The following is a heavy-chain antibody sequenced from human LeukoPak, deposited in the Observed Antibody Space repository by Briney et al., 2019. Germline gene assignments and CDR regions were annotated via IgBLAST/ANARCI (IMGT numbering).Heavy chain of an antibody. CDR2: INHSGST. Sequence: PSETLSLTCAVYGGSFSGYYWSWIRQPPGKGLEWIGEINHSGSTNYNPSLKSRVTISVDTSKNQFSLKLSSVTAADTAVYYCARLGTAVSGSSTNWFDPWGQGTLVTVSS. J-gene: IGHJ5*02. CDR1: GGSFSGYY. V-gene: IGHV4-34*01. CDR3: ARLGTAVSGSSTNWFDP. D-gene: IGHD1-26*01.